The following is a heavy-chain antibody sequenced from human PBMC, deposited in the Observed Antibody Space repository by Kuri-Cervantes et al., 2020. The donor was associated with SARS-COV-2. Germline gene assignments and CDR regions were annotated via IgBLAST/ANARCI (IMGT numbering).Heavy chain of an antibody. Sequence: SETLSLTCTVSGGSISSSSYYWGWIRQPPGKGLDWIGSIYYSGSTYYNPSLKSRVTISVDTSKNQFSLKLGSVTAADTAVYYCARSRAMIVAQADAFDIWGQGTMVTVSS. CDR1: GGSISSSSYY. CDR3: ARSRAMIVAQADAFDI. CDR2: IYYSGST. D-gene: IGHD3-22*01. V-gene: IGHV4-39*01. J-gene: IGHJ3*02.